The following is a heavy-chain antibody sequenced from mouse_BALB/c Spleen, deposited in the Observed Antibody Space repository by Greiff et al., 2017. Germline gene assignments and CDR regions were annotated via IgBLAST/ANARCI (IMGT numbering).Heavy chain of an antibody. J-gene: IGHJ4*01. CDR3: AKSYGNGAMDY. CDR1: GYTFSSYW. D-gene: IGHD2-1*01. CDR2: ILPGSGST. V-gene: IGHV1-9*01. Sequence: VHLVESGAELMKPGASVKISCKATGYTFSSYWIEWVKQRPGHGLEWIGEILPGSGSTNYNEKFKGKATFTADTSSNTAYMQLSSLTSEDSAVYYCAKSYGNGAMDYWGQGTSVTVSS.